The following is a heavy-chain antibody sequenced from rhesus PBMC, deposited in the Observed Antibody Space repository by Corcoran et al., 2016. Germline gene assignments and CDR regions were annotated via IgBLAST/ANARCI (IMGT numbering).Heavy chain of an antibody. CDR3: ARGPYYSGRHGAFDF. D-gene: IGHD3-16*01. V-gene: IGHV4-169*01. CDR1: GGSISSSY. Sequence: QLQLQESGPGLVKPSETLSVTCAVSGGSISSSYWSWIRQAPGKGLEWIGYISGSGSSTNYNPSLKSRVTLSVDTSKNQHSLKLSSVTTADTAVYYCARGPYYSGRHGAFDFWGQGLRVTVSS. J-gene: IGHJ3*01. CDR2: ISGSGSST.